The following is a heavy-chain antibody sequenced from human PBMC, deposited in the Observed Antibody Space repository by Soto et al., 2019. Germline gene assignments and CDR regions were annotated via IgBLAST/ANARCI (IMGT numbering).Heavy chain of an antibody. J-gene: IGHJ4*02. Sequence: SETLSLTCAVYGGSFSRSYWSWIRQAPGKGLEWIGENNHSGSTNYNPSLKSRITISVDTSKNQFSLQLSSVTAADTAVYYCARGGSILTGYYKSRGYHFDYWGQGALVTVS. CDR2: NNHSGST. D-gene: IGHD3-9*01. CDR1: GGSFSRSY. V-gene: IGHV4-34*01. CDR3: ARGGSILTGYYKSRGYHFDY.